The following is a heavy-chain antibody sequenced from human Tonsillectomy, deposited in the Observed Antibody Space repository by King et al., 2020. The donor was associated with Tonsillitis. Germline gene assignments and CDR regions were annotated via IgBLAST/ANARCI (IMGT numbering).Heavy chain of an antibody. V-gene: IGHV3-74*01. CDR3: ARVGSGWSPFDY. D-gene: IGHD6-19*01. Sequence: VQLVESGRGLVQPGGSLRLSCAASRFTFSSYWMHWVRQAPGKGLVWVSRINSDGSITNYADSVKGRFIISRDNAKNTLYLQMNSLRAEDTAVYYCARVGSGWSPFDYWGQGTLVTVSS. J-gene: IGHJ4*02. CDR2: INSDGSIT. CDR1: RFTFSSYW.